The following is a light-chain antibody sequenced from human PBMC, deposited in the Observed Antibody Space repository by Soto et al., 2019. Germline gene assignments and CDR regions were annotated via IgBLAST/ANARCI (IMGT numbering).Light chain of an antibody. V-gene: IGKV3-11*01. J-gene: IGKJ4*01. CDR2: DAS. CDR3: QQYDNWPPLT. CDR1: QSVSTY. Sequence: EIVLTQSPATLSLSPGERSTLSCRASQSVSTYLAWYQQKPGQAPRLXXSDASNRATGIPVRFSGSGFGTEFTLTISSLQSEDFALYYCQQYDNWPPLTFGGGTKVDIK.